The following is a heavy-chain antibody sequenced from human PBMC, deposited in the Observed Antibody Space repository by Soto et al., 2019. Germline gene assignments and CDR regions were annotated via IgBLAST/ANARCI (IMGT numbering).Heavy chain of an antibody. J-gene: IGHJ5*02. V-gene: IGHV3-21*01. Sequence: PGGSLTLSCAASGFTFSSYSMNCVRQAPGKGLEWVSSISSSSSYIYYADSVKGRFTISRDNAKNSLYLQMDSLRAEDTAVYYCARSPTPKWFDPWGQGTLVTVSS. CDR2: ISSSSSYI. CDR3: ARSPTPKWFDP. CDR1: GFTFSSYS.